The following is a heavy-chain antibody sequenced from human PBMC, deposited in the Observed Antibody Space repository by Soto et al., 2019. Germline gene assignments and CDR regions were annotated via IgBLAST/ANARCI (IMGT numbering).Heavy chain of an antibody. CDR3: ARTIYGSGSYYSSP. Sequence: SETLSLTCTVSGVSISSGDYYWSWIRQPPGKGLEWIGYIYYSGSTNQNPSLKSRVTISVDTSKNQFSLKLSSVTAADTAVYYCARTIYGSGSYYSSPWGQGALVTVSS. J-gene: IGHJ5*02. CDR1: GVSISSGDYY. D-gene: IGHD3-10*01. V-gene: IGHV4-61*08. CDR2: IYYSGST.